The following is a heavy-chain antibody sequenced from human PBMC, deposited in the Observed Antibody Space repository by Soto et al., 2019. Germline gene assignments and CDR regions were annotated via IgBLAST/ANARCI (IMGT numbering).Heavy chain of an antibody. Sequence: PGGSLRLSCAASGFTFSSHWMHWVRQVPGKGLVWLSRINTDGGSTTYVDSVKGRFTTSRDNAKNTLCPEMSGLRVEDTAVYYCVRACYTSDCEERPFDHWGQGTLVTVSS. CDR2: INTDGGST. J-gene: IGHJ4*02. CDR1: GFTFSSHW. CDR3: VRACYTSDCEERPFDH. D-gene: IGHD6-19*01. V-gene: IGHV3-74*03.